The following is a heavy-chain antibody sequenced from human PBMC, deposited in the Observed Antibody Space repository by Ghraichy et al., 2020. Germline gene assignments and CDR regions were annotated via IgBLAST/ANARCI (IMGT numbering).Heavy chain of an antibody. CDR2: INANSALT. D-gene: IGHD6-19*01. Sequence: ASVKVSCKTSGYSFTDFGISWVRQAPGQGLEWMGWINANSALTAYAQNLQGRLTMTTDTSTTAAHMELRRLTSDDTAVYYCARAYTSCSPPDYWGQGTLITVSS. CDR1: GYSFTDFG. CDR3: ARAYTSCSPPDY. J-gene: IGHJ4*02. V-gene: IGHV1-18*01.